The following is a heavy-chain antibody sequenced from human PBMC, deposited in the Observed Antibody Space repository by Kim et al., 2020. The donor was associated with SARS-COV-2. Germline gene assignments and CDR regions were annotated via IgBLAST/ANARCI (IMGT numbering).Heavy chain of an antibody. CDR2: IYYSGST. CDR3: ARDRGPTVTMFAPRYYYYGMDV. D-gene: IGHD4-17*01. J-gene: IGHJ6*02. CDR1: GGSISSYY. V-gene: IGHV4-59*13. Sequence: SETLSLTCTVSGGSISSYYWSWIRQPPGKGLEWIGYIYYSGSTNYNPSLKSRVTISVDTSKNQFSLKLSSVTAADTAVYYCARDRGPTVTMFAPRYYYYGMDVWGQGTTVTVSS.